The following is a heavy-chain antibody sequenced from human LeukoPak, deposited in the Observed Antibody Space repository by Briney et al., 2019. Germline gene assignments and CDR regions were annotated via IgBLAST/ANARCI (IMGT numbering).Heavy chain of an antibody. CDR3: ARHRDSDISGSSAGLDY. Sequence: GRSLRLSCAASGFTFSSYAMHWVRQAPGKGLEWVANIRRDGNEKHYVESMEGRFIITRDNAKNSLYLEMDSLRVEDTAVYFCARHRDSDISGSSAGLDYWGQGTLVTVSS. J-gene: IGHJ4*02. V-gene: IGHV3-7*01. D-gene: IGHD3-22*01. CDR1: GFTFSSYA. CDR2: IRRDGNEK.